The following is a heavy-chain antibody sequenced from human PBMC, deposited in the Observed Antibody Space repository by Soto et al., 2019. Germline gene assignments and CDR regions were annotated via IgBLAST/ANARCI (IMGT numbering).Heavy chain of an antibody. CDR3: AMVDVYVTTIPQDV. CDR1: GYTFTRYG. CDR2: INTYNGNT. Sequence: QVQLVQSGAEVKNPGASVKVSCKASGYTFTRYGIGWARQAPGQGLEWMGWINTYNGNTNYAQNVQGRVTLTTDTSTSTAYMELRSLRSNDTAIYYCAMVDVYVTTIPQDVWGQGTTVIVSS. J-gene: IGHJ6*02. D-gene: IGHD3-16*01. V-gene: IGHV1-18*01.